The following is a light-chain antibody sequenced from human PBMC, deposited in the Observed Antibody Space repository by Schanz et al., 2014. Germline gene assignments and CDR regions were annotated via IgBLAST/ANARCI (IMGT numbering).Light chain of an antibody. CDR1: QSVSSNS. CDR3: QQYGRSPNT. CDR2: GAS. V-gene: IGKV3-20*01. Sequence: EVVLTQSPGTLSLSPGERATLSCRASQSVSSNSLAWYQQTPGQAPRLLIYGASSRATGIPDRFSGSGSGTEFTLTISRLEPEDFAVYYCQQYGRSPNTFGQGTRLEIK. J-gene: IGKJ5*01.